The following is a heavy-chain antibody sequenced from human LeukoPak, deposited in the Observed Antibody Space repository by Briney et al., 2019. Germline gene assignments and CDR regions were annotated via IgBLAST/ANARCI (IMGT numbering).Heavy chain of an antibody. CDR3: ARYRGGNWFDP. Sequence: GGSLRLSCAASGFTFSNYWVSWVRQAPGKGLEWVANIKQDGSEKYYVDSVKGRFTIFRDNAKNSLYLQMNSLRAEDTALYYCARYRGGNWFDPWGQGTLVTVSS. CDR1: GFTFSNYW. CDR2: IKQDGSEK. V-gene: IGHV3-7*01. J-gene: IGHJ5*02. D-gene: IGHD1-26*01.